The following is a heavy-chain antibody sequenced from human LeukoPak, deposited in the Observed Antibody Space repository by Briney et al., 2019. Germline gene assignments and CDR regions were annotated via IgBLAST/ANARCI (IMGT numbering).Heavy chain of an antibody. V-gene: IGHV3-7*01. J-gene: IGHJ6*03. D-gene: IGHD3-10*01. Sequence: GGSLRLSCAASGFTFSSYWMSWVRQAPGKGLEWVANIKQDGSEKYYVDSVKGRFTISRDNSKNTPYLQMNSLRAEDTAMYYCAKDRGVTTRDYYYMDVWDKGTTVTVSS. CDR2: IKQDGSEK. CDR1: GFTFSSYW. CDR3: AKDRGVTTRDYYYMDV.